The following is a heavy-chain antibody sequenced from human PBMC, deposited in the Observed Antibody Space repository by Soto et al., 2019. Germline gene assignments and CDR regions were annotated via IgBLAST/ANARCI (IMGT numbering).Heavy chain of an antibody. CDR1: GGTFSSYA. CDR2: IIPIFGTA. V-gene: IGHV1-69*13. Sequence: GASVKVSCKASGGTFSSYAISWVRQDPGKGLEWMGGIIPIFGTANYAQKFQGRVTITADESTSTAYMELSSLCSEDTAVYYCSTFRTQYNWFDHWGQGTLVTVSS. J-gene: IGHJ5*02. CDR3: STFRTQYNWFDH. D-gene: IGHD1-1*01.